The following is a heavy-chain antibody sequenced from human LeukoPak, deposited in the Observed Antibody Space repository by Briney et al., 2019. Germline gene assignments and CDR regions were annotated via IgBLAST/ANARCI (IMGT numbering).Heavy chain of an antibody. V-gene: IGHV4-4*02. D-gene: IGHD2-2*01. CDR2: VYHSGTT. Sequence: SETLSLTCAVSGGSISSSYWWSWVRQPPGKGLEWIGEVYHSGTTNYYPSLKSRVTISIEKSKNQFSLKLSSVTAADTAVYYCAGNIVVVPYYYMDVWGKGTTVTVSS. J-gene: IGHJ6*03. CDR3: AGNIVVVPYYYMDV. CDR1: GGSISSSYW.